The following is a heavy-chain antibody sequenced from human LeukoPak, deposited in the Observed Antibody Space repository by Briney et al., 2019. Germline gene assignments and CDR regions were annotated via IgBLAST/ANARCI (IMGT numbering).Heavy chain of an antibody. J-gene: IGHJ4*02. CDR2: INPSGGST. CDR3: AAISYSSGTDY. Sequence: ASVKVSCKASGYTFTSYYMHWVRQAPGQGLEWMGIINPSGGSTSYAQKFQGRVTMTRDTSTSTVYMELSSLRSGDTAVYYCAAISYSSGTDYWGQGTLVTVSS. D-gene: IGHD6-19*01. CDR1: GYTFTSYY. V-gene: IGHV1-46*01.